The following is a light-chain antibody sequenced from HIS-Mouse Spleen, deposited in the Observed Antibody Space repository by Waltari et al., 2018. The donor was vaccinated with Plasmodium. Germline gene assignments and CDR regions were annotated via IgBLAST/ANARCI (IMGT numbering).Light chain of an antibody. Sequence: QPVLTQPPSSSASPGESARLTCTLPSDINVGSSNISWYQQKQGSPPRYLLYYYSDSDKGQGSGVPSRFSGSKDASANTGILLISGLQSEDEADYYCMIWPSNASGVFGGGTKLTVL. CDR1: SDINVGSSN. J-gene: IGLJ3*02. V-gene: IGLV5-37*01. CDR2: YYSDSDK. CDR3: MIWPSNASGV.